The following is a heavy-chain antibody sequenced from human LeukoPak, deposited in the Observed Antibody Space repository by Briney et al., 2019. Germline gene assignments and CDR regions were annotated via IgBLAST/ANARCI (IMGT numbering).Heavy chain of an antibody. CDR3: AKDPGRTAPPVWWFDP. CDR2: ISWNSGSI. V-gene: IGHV3-9*01. Sequence: PGRSLRLSCAASGFTFDDYAMHWVRQAPGKGLEWVSGISWNSGSIGYADSVKGRFTISRDNAKNTLYLQMNSLRAEDTAVYYCAKDPGRTAPPVWWFDPWGQGTLVTVSS. D-gene: IGHD3-10*01. CDR1: GFTFDDYA. J-gene: IGHJ5*02.